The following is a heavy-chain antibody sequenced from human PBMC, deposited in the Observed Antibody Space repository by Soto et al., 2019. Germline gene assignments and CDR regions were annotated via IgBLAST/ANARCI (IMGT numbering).Heavy chain of an antibody. CDR1: GDSVSSNSAA. D-gene: IGHD6-13*01. CDR2: TYYRSKWYN. V-gene: IGHV6-1*01. Sequence: PSQTLSLTCAISGDSVSSNSAAWNWIRQSTSRGLEWLGRTYYRSKWYNDYAVSVRSRITINPDTSKNQFSLQLNSVTPEDTAVYYCARSARAAYSSSWYYFDYWGQGTLVTVSS. J-gene: IGHJ4*02. CDR3: ARSARAAYSSSWYYFDY.